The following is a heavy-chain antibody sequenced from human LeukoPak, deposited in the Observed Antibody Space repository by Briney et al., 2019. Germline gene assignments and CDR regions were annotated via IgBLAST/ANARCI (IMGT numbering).Heavy chain of an antibody. CDR3: ARDHYYGSGSSAGEEFDY. CDR1: GFTFSSYA. D-gene: IGHD3-10*01. J-gene: IGHJ4*02. V-gene: IGHV3-30-3*01. CDR2: ISYDGSNK. Sequence: GGSLRLSCAASGFTFSSYAMHWVRQAPGKGLEWVAVISYDGSNKYYADSVKGRFTISRDNSKNTLYLQMNSLRAEDTAVYYCARDHYYGSGSSAGEEFDYWGQGTLVTVSS.